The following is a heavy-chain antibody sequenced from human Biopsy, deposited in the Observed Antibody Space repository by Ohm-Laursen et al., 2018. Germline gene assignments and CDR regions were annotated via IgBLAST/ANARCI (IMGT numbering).Heavy chain of an antibody. CDR2: ISANSGNT. J-gene: IGHJ4*02. Sequence: ASVKVSCKASGYTLAGFGVGWVRQAPGQGLEWMGWISANSGNTNYAQKFQGRVTMTADTSTGTAYMELRSLTSDDTAIYYCARGMAVAVTLYYFDYWGQGSLLTVSS. V-gene: IGHV1-18*01. CDR1: GYTLAGFG. CDR3: ARGMAVAVTLYYFDY. D-gene: IGHD6-19*01.